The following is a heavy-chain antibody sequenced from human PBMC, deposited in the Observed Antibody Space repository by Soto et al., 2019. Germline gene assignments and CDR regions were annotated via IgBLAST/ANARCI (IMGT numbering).Heavy chain of an antibody. Sequence: SETLSLTCTVSGGSISSSSYYWGWIRQPPGKGLEWIGSIYYSGSTYYNPSLKSRVTISVATSKNQFSLKLSSVTAADTAVYYGARLPGGTRLYGMDVWGQGTTVTVSS. CDR3: ARLPGGTRLYGMDV. J-gene: IGHJ6*02. CDR2: IYYSGST. CDR1: GGSISSSSYY. V-gene: IGHV4-39*01.